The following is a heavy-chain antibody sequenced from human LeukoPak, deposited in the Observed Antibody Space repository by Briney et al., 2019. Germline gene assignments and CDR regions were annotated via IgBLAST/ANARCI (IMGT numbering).Heavy chain of an antibody. J-gene: IGHJ6*02. CDR2: ISYDGSNK. D-gene: IGHD6-6*01. CDR3: AKDPYSAARYYYYGMNV. CDR1: GFTFSSYG. Sequence: GGSLRLSCAASGFTFSSYGMHWVRQASGKGLEWVAVISYDGSNKYYADSVKGRFTISRDNSKNTLYLQMNSLRAEDTAVYYCAKDPYSAARYYYYGMNVWGQGTTVTVSS. V-gene: IGHV3-30*18.